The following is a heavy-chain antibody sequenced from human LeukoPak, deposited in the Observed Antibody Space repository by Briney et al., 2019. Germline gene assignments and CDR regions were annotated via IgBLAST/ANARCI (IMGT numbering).Heavy chain of an antibody. V-gene: IGHV3-23*01. J-gene: IGHJ4*02. CDR2: ISGSGCST. Sequence: GGSLRLSCAASGFTFSSYAMSWVRQAPGKGLEWVASISGSGCSTYYAGSVKGRFTISRDNSKNTLYLQMNSLRAEDTAVYYCAKIELELRGGFDYWGQGTLVTVSS. CDR1: GFTFSSYA. CDR3: AKIELELRGGFDY. D-gene: IGHD1-7*01.